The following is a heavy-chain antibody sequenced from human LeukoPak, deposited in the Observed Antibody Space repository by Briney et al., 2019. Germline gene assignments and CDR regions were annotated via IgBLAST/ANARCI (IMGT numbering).Heavy chain of an antibody. J-gene: IGHJ4*02. CDR3: AKDADDYVSYFDY. V-gene: IGHV3-53*01. CDR1: GFTVSNNY. CDR2: IYGGVSA. Sequence: PGGSLRLSCAVSGFTVSNNYMSWVRQAPGKGLEWVSVIYGGVSASYADSVKGRFTISRDNSKNTLYLQMNSLRAEDTAIYYCAKDADDYVSYFDYWGQGTLVTVSS. D-gene: IGHD3-16*01.